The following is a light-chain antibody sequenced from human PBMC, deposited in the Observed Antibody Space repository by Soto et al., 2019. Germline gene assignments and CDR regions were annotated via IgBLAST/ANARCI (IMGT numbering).Light chain of an antibody. Sequence: QSALTQPASVSGSPGQSITISCTGTSSDVGGYNYVSWYQQHPGKAPKLMIYDVSNRPSGVSNRFSVSKSGNTASLTISGIQAEDEADYYCSSYTSSSTRVFGTGTKVTVL. V-gene: IGLV2-14*01. CDR3: SSYTSSSTRV. CDR1: SSDVGGYNY. J-gene: IGLJ1*01. CDR2: DVS.